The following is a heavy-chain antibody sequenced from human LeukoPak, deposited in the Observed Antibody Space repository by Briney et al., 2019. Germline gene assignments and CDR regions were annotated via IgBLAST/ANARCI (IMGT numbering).Heavy chain of an antibody. J-gene: IGHJ3*01. CDR3: AKDIQLST. D-gene: IGHD3-16*02. CDR1: GFTFSSYA. Sequence: GGSLRLSCAASGFTFSSYAMSWVRQVPGKGLEWVSLISSSGGNTYYADSVKGRFTISRDNSKNTLSLQMNSLRVEDTAIYYCAKDIQLSTWGLGTMVTVSS. V-gene: IGHV3-23*01. CDR2: ISSSGGNT.